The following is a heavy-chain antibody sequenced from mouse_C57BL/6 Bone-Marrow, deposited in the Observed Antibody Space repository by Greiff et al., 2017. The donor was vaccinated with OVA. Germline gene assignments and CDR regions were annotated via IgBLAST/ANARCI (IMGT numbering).Heavy chain of an antibody. CDR2: IFPGSGST. J-gene: IGHJ2*01. CDR3: ARYGTVVATDFDY. V-gene: IGHV1-75*01. CDR1: GYTFTDYY. D-gene: IGHD1-1*01. Sequence: VQLQQSGPELVKPGASVKISCKASGYTFTDYYINWVKQRPGQGLEWIGWIFPGSGSTYYNEKFKGKATLTVDKSSSTAYMLLSSLTSEDSAVYFGARYGTVVATDFDYWGQGTTLTVSS.